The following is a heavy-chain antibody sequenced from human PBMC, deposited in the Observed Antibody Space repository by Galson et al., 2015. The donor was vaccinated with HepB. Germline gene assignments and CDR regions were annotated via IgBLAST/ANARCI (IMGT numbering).Heavy chain of an antibody. CDR2: ISPIVGRA. Sequence: SVRLSCKASGGTFSSYAISWVRQTPGQGLEWVGGISPIVGRAYYAQTFQGRFTITTDKSTSTAYMQLRSLRAEDTAVYYCAKAFSGNRRSQYFFYWGQGTLVTVSS. J-gene: IGHJ4*02. V-gene: IGHV1-69*05. CDR3: AKAFSGNRRSQYFFY. CDR1: GGTFSSYA. D-gene: IGHD3-3*01.